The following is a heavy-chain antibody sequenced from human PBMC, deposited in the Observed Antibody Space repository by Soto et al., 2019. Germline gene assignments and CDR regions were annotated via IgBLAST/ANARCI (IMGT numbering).Heavy chain of an antibody. D-gene: IGHD6-19*01. V-gene: IGHV3-30-3*01. CDR1: GVTFSSYA. CDR3: ARDRLEEGSSGWYWRSYYYGMDV. J-gene: IGHJ6*02. Sequence: PGGSLRLSCAASGVTFSSYAMHWVRQSPGKGLEWVAVISYDGSNKYYADSVKGRFTISRDNSKNTLYLQMNSLRAEDTAVYYCARDRLEEGSSGWYWRSYYYGMDVWGQGTTVTVSS. CDR2: ISYDGSNK.